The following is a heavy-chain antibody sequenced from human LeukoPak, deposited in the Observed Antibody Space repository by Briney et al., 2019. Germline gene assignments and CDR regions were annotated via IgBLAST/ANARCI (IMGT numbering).Heavy chain of an antibody. V-gene: IGHV4-4*07. Sequence: PPETLSLSCTVSGGSITGYDWSWIRQPAGKGLDWIGRIYTSGDTNYNPSLKSRVTMSVDTSKNQFSLKLTSVTAADTAVYYCARSISWYSYLDFWGQGTLVTVSS. CDR3: ARSISWYSYLDF. J-gene: IGHJ4*02. CDR1: GGSITGYD. D-gene: IGHD6-13*01. CDR2: IYTSGDT.